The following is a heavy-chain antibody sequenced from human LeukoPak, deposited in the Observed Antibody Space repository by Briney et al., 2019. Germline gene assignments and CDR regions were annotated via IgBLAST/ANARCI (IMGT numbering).Heavy chain of an antibody. D-gene: IGHD5-18*01. CDR3: ARSTAPEVNWFDP. J-gene: IGHJ5*02. CDR1: GYSFTSYW. V-gene: IGHV5-51*01. Sequence: GESLKISCKGSGYSFTSYWIGWVRQMPGKGQEWMGIIYPGDSDTRYSPSFQGQVTISADKSISTAYLQWSSLKASDTAMYYCARSTAPEVNWFDPWGQGTLVTVSS. CDR2: IYPGDSDT.